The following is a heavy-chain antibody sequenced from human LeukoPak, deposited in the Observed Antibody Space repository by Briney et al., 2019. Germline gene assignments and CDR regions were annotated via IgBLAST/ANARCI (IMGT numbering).Heavy chain of an antibody. Sequence: PSETLSLTCTVSGVSISSGGYYWRWIRQHPGKGLEWIGYIYYSGSTYYNPSLKSRVTISVDTSKNQFSLKLSSVTAADTAVYYCARAPVVTPLFDYWGQGTLVTVSS. CDR1: GVSISSGGYY. CDR2: IYYSGST. CDR3: ARAPVVTPLFDY. J-gene: IGHJ4*02. V-gene: IGHV4-31*03. D-gene: IGHD4-23*01.